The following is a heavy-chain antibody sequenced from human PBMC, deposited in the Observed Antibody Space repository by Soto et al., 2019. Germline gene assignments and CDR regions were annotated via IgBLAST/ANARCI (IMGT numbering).Heavy chain of an antibody. CDR2: IYYNGTTD. D-gene: IGHD3-22*01. CDR3: ARDRGSSGWCDH. V-gene: IGHV3-33*01. Sequence: QVQLVESGGGVVQPGGSLRLSCAASGFIFNSYGMHWVRQAPGKGLEWVSFIYYNGTTDYYADSVKGRFTISRDNSKHTLYMQMNSLRVEDSAIYYCARDRGSSGWCDHWGQGTLVTVSS. CDR1: GFIFNSYG. J-gene: IGHJ5*02.